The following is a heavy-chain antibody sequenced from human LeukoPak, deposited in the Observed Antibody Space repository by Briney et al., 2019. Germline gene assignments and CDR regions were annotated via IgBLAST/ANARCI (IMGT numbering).Heavy chain of an antibody. Sequence: SGGSLRLSCAASRFSLRNYGMSWVRQSPGKGLQWVAAVSGSGHETFYAESVRGRFTISRDDATNTLFLQMNSLGIDDSAIYYCSKDSKHCSSTFCHLDYFQYWGQGVLVTVSS. CDR1: RFSLRNYG. CDR3: SKDSKHCSSTFCHLDYFQY. J-gene: IGHJ4*02. CDR2: VSGSGHET. D-gene: IGHD2-2*01. V-gene: IGHV3-23*01.